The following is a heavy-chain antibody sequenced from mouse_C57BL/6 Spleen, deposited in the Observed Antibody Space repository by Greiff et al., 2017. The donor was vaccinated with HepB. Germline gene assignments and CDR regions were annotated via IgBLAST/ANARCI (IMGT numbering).Heavy chain of an antibody. J-gene: IGHJ1*03. D-gene: IGHD1-1*01. CDR1: GFTFSDYY. CDR2: INYDGSST. CDR3: SREGAYYYGSSYVSYWYFDV. V-gene: IGHV5-16*01. Sequence: EVMLVESEGGLVQPGSSMKLSCTASGFTFSDYYMAWVRQVPEKGLEWVANINYDGSSTYYLDSLKSRFIISRDNAKNILYLQMSSLKSEDTATYDWSREGAYYYGSSYVSYWYFDVWGTGTTVTVSS.